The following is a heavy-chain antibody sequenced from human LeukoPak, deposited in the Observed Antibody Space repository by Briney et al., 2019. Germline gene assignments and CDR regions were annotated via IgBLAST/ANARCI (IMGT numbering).Heavy chain of an antibody. CDR2: IRTETHGGTA. J-gene: IGHJ3*02. D-gene: IGHD3-16*01. V-gene: IGHV3-49*04. CDR3: TSYEGAFDI. Sequence: PGGSLRLSCTASGFRLGDYAMSWVRQAPGKGLGGVGFIRTETHGGTAEYAASVKGRFTISRDDSKRIAYLQMNSLKTEDTAVYYCTSYEGAFDIWGQGTMVTVSS. CDR1: GFRLGDYA.